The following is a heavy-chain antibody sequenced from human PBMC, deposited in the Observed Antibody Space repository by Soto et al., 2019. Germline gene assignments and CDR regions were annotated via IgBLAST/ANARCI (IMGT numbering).Heavy chain of an antibody. CDR2: IYHSGST. V-gene: IGHV4-30-2*01. J-gene: IGHJ4*02. CDR1: GGSISSGGYS. CDR3: ARGDDSSGYYLHYFDY. Sequence: QLQLQESGSGLVKPSQTLSLTCAVSGGSISSGGYSWSWIRQPPGKGLEWIGYIYHSGSTYYNPSLKSRVPISVDRSKNQFYRKLSSVTAADTAMYYCARGDDSSGYYLHYFDYWGQGTLVTVSS. D-gene: IGHD3-22*01.